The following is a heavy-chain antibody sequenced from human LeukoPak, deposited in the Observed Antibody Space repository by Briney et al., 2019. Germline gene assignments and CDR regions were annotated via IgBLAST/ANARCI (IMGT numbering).Heavy chain of an antibody. J-gene: IGHJ4*02. V-gene: IGHV3-30*18. CDR2: ISYDGSNK. CDR1: GFIFTNYG. Sequence: PGGSLRLSCAASGFIFTNYGMHWVRQAPGKGLEWVAIISYDGSNKYYADSVKGRFTISRDNSKNTLYLQLNSLRAEDTAVYFCAKDWGPRLLWFGDLSHWGQGTLVTVSS. D-gene: IGHD3-10*01. CDR3: AKDWGPRLLWFGDLSH.